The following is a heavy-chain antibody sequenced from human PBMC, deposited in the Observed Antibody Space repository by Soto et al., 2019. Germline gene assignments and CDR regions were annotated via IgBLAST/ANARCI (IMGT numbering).Heavy chain of an antibody. CDR2: IYHSGST. Sequence: SETLSLTCAVSGGSISSGGYSWSWIRQPPGKGLEWIGYIYHSGSTYYNPSLKSRVTISVDRSKNQFSLKLSSVTAADTAVYYCARVEYSYGSNWFDPWGQGTLVTVSS. CDR3: ARVEYSYGSNWFDP. V-gene: IGHV4-30-2*01. D-gene: IGHD5-18*01. CDR1: GGSISSGGYS. J-gene: IGHJ5*02.